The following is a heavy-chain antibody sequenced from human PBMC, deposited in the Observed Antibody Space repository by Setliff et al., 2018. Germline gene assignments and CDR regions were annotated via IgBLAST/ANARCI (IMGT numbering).Heavy chain of an antibody. CDR2: IYYSGST. CDR3: ARLRGTSGYGYFDY. J-gene: IGHJ4*02. V-gene: IGHV4-59*08. Sequence: PSETLSLTCSVSGGSITSYYWSWIRQPPGNGLEYIGYIYYSGSTNSNPSLKSRVTISVDTSKNQFSLKLSSVTAADTAVYYCARLRGTSGYGYFDYWGQGTLVTVSS. D-gene: IGHD5-12*01. CDR1: GGSITSYY.